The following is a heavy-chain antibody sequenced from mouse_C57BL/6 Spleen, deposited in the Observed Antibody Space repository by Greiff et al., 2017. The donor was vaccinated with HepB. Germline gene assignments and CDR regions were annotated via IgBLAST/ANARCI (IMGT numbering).Heavy chain of an antibody. V-gene: IGHV14-2*01. CDR3: ARRHYYGSSYVEDYAMDY. D-gene: IGHD1-1*01. Sequence: EVKLQESGAELVKPGASVKLSCTASGFNIKDYYMHWVKQRTEQGLEWIGRIDPEDGETKYAPKFQGKATITADTSSNTAYLQLSSLTSEDTAVYYCARRHYYGSSYVEDYAMDYWGQGTSVTVSS. J-gene: IGHJ4*01. CDR1: GFNIKDYY. CDR2: IDPEDGET.